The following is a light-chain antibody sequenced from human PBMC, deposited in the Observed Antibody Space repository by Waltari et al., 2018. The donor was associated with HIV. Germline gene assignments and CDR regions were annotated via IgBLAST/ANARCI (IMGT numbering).Light chain of an antibody. CDR3: QQYKYWPET. Sequence: VLTQAPSTLSVSLGEGASLSCRASKNITNKLGWYQQKAGQAPRLLIYDASRRATAIPDRFSGSGSGTEFNLTISRLVFEDVAVYVCQQYKYWPETFGQGTKVEIK. V-gene: IGKV3D-15*01. CDR2: DAS. CDR1: KNITNK. J-gene: IGKJ1*01.